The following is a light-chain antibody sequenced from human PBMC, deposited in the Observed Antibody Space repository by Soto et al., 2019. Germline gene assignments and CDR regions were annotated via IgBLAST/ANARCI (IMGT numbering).Light chain of an antibody. CDR1: QYINRDY. CDR2: GAS. Sequence: EIVLTQSPGTLSLSTGERATLSCRASQYINRDYFAWYQQKPGQAPRLLIYGASNRATDIPDRFSGGGSGTDFTLTIGRLEPEDFAVYFCHHYGYSPWTFGQGTKVEIK. CDR3: HHYGYSPWT. V-gene: IGKV3-20*01. J-gene: IGKJ1*01.